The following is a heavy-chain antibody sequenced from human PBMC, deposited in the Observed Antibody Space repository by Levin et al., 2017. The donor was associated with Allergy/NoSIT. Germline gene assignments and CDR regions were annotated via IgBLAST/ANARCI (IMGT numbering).Heavy chain of an antibody. CDR2: ISTSSNYI. J-gene: IGHJ3*02. D-gene: IGHD3-3*01. V-gene: IGHV3-21*01. CDR3: ARGAFAGIIRSQAFDI. CDR1: GFTFNTYD. Sequence: NTGGSLRLSCAASGFTFNTYDMSWVRQAPGKGLEWVSCISTSSNYIYYSDSVKGRFTISRDNAKNSLYLQMNSLRAEDTAVYYCARGAFAGIIRSQAFDIWGQGTVVTVSS.